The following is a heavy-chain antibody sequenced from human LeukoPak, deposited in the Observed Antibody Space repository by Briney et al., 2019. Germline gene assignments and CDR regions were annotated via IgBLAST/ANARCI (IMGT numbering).Heavy chain of an antibody. V-gene: IGHV1-46*01. J-gene: IGHJ4*02. CDR1: GYTFTSYY. Sequence: ASVKVSCKASGYTFTSYYMHWVRQAPGQGLEWMGIINPSGGSTSYAQKFQGRVTMTRDTSTSTVYMELRSLRSDDTAVYYCARDQEARYSSSWYAGDYWGQGTLVTVSS. CDR3: ARDQEARYSSSWYAGDY. D-gene: IGHD6-13*01. CDR2: INPSGGST.